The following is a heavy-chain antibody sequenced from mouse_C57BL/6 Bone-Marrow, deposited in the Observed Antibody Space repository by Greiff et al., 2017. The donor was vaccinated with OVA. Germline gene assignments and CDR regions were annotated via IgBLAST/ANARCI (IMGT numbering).Heavy chain of an antibody. CDR1: GFSFNTYA. CDR2: IRSKSNNYAT. V-gene: IGHV10-1*01. J-gene: IGHJ3*01. D-gene: IGHD1-1*02. Sequence: EVQRVESGGGLVQPKGSLKLSCAASGFSFNTYAMNWVRQAPGKGLEWVARIRSKSNNYATYYADSVKDRFTISRDDSESMLYLQMNNLKTEDSAMYDCVRVVSWFAYWGQGTLVTVSA. CDR3: VRVVSWFAY.